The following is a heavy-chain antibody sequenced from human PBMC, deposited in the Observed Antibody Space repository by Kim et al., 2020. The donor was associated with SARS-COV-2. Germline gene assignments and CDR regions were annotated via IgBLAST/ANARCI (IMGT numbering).Heavy chain of an antibody. J-gene: IGHJ4*02. CDR3: AKVVSSGWYVPDY. V-gene: IGHV3-23*01. CDR2: ISGSGGST. D-gene: IGHD6-19*01. CDR1: GFTFSSYA. Sequence: GGSLRLSCAASGFTFSSYAMSWVRKAPGKGLEWVSAISGSGGSTYYADSVKGRFPISRDNSKNTLYLQMNSLRAEDTAVYYCAKVVSSGWYVPDYWGQGTLVTVSS.